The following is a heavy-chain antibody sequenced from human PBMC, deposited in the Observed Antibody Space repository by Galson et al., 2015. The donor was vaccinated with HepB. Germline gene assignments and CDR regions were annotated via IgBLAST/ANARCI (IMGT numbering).Heavy chain of an antibody. CDR2: INPNSGGT. J-gene: IGHJ6*02. Sequence: SVKVSCKASGYTFTGYYMHWVRQAPGQGLEWMGWINPNSGGTNYAQKFQGWVTMTRDTSISTAYMELSRLRSDDTAVYYCARAGIVVVPGEGATYYYYGMDVWGQGTTVTVSS. CDR3: ARAGIVVVPGEGATYYYYGMDV. CDR1: GYTFTGYY. V-gene: IGHV1-2*04. D-gene: IGHD2-2*01.